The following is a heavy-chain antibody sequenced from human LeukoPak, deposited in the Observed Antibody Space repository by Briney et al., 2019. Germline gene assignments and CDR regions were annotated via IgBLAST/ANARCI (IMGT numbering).Heavy chain of an antibody. Sequence: SETLSLTCTVSGGFTSSGDYYWSWIRQPPGKGLEWIGYIYYSGSTYYNPSLKSRVTISVDTSKNQFSLKLSSVTAADTAVYYCARVKRLGYSYGDAFDIWGQGTMVTVSS. CDR3: ARVKRLGYSYGDAFDI. CDR1: GGFTSSGDYY. J-gene: IGHJ3*02. D-gene: IGHD5-18*01. CDR2: IYYSGST. V-gene: IGHV4-30-4*08.